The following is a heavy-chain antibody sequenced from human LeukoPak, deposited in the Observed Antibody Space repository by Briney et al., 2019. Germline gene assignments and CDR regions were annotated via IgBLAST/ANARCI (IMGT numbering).Heavy chain of an antibody. CDR3: ARVEDTAMEP. V-gene: IGHV5-51*01. D-gene: IGHD5-18*01. Sequence: GESLKISCKGSGYSINNYWIGWVRQMPGKGLEWMGIIYPADSDIRYSPSFQGQVTISADKSISTAYLRWSSLKASDTAMYYCARVEDTAMEPWGQGTLVTVSS. J-gene: IGHJ5*02. CDR1: GYSINNYW. CDR2: IYPADSDI.